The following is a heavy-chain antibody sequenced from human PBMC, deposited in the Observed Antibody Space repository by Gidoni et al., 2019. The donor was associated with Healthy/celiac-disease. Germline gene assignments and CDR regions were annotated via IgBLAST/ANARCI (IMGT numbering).Heavy chain of an antibody. D-gene: IGHD2-21*01. Sequence: QLQLQESGPGLVKPSETLSLTCTVSGGSISSSSYYWGWIRQPPGKGLEWIGSIYYSGSTYYNPSLKSRVTISVDTSKNQFSLKLSSVTAADTAVYYCARWVKPLYYFDYWGQGTLVTVSS. CDR2: IYYSGST. V-gene: IGHV4-39*01. J-gene: IGHJ4*02. CDR1: GGSISSSSYY. CDR3: ARWVKPLYYFDY.